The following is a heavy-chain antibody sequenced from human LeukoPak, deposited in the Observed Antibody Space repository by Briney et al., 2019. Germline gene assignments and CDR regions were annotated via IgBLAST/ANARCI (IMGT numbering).Heavy chain of an antibody. CDR2: IIPIFGIA. V-gene: IGHV1-69*04. CDR1: GGTFTIYA. CDR3: ARDYGDYRRYGMDV. D-gene: IGHD4-17*01. Sequence: GASVTVSCKASGGTFTIYAISWVRQAPGQGLEWMGRIIPIFGIANYAQKFQGRVTITADKSTSTAYMELSSLRSEDTAVYYCARDYGDYRRYGMDVWGQGTTVTVSS. J-gene: IGHJ6*02.